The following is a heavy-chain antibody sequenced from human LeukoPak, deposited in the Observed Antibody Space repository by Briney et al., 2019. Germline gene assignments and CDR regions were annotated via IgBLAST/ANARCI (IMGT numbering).Heavy chain of an antibody. Sequence: SETLCLTCTVSGYSISSGYYWGWIRQPPGKGLEWIGSIYHSGSTYYNPSLKSRVTISVDTSKNQFSLKLSSVTAADTAVYYCASSLIYRRYPFDPWGQGTLVTVSS. D-gene: IGHD1-1*01. CDR1: GYSISSGYY. CDR3: ASSLIYRRYPFDP. V-gene: IGHV4-38-2*02. CDR2: IYHSGST. J-gene: IGHJ5*02.